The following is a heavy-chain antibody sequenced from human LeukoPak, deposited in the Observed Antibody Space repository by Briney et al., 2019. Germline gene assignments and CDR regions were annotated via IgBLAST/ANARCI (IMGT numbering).Heavy chain of an antibody. V-gene: IGHV3-48*01. CDR2: ISSSSSTI. CDR1: GFTFSSYS. CDR3: AREAVVAPRSLDY. Sequence: GGSLRLSCAASGFTFSSYSMNWVRQAPGKGLEWVSYISSSSSTIYYADSVKGRFTISRDNSKNTLYLQMNSLRAEDTAVYYCAREAVVAPRSLDYWGQGTLVTVSS. J-gene: IGHJ4*02. D-gene: IGHD2-15*01.